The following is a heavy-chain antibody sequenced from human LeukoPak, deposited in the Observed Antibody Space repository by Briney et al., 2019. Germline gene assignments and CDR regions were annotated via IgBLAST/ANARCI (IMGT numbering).Heavy chain of an antibody. CDR3: ATSRVVYSRVDY. Sequence: ASVKVSCKVSGYTNTELSMHLVRQAPGKGLEWMGGFDPEDGETIYAQKFQGRVTMTEDTSTDTAYMELSSLRSEDTAVYYCATSRVVYSRVDYWGQGTLVTVSS. CDR1: GYTNTELS. CDR2: FDPEDGET. D-gene: IGHD2-15*01. V-gene: IGHV1-24*01. J-gene: IGHJ4*02.